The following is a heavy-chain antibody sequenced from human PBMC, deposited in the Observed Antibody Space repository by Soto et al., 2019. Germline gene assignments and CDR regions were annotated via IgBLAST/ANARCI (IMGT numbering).Heavy chain of an antibody. J-gene: IGHJ4*02. V-gene: IGHV3-23*01. Sequence: VQLLESGGGLVQPGGSLRLSCAASGFTFSNYAMSWVRQAPGKGLEWVSAVSGSGGNTYYADSVQGRFTISRDNSKNMVKMQMSSLRAEDRAVYYCAKLNLFVAAAAGRRPFVYGGQGTLVTVS. CDR1: GFTFSNYA. D-gene: IGHD6-13*01. CDR2: VSGSGGNT. CDR3: AKLNLFVAAAAGRRPFVY.